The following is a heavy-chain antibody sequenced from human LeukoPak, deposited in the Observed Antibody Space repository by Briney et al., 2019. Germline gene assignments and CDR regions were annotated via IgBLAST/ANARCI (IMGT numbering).Heavy chain of an antibody. CDR3: ARYSTPTYSSSLASGDY. CDR2: ISAYNGNT. J-gene: IGHJ4*02. CDR1: GYTFTSYG. D-gene: IGHD6-6*01. Sequence: ASVKVSCKASGYTFTSYGISWVRQAPGQVLEWMGWISAYNGNTNYAQKLQGRVTMTTDTSTSTAYMELRSLRSDDTAVYYCARYSTPTYSSSLASGDYWGQGTLVTVSS. V-gene: IGHV1-18*01.